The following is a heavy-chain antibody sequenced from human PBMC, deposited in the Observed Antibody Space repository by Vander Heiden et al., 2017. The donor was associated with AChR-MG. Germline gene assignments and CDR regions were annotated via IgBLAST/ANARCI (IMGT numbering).Heavy chain of an antibody. V-gene: IGHV4-59*01. D-gene: IGHD3-16*02. CDR3: ARSPYRPEVWFDP. J-gene: IGHJ5*02. Sequence: QVKLQESGPGLVKPSETLSHPCTHSGCPISSYDWSWIRQPPGKGLEWIGYIYYSGSTNYNPSLKSRVTISVDTSKNQFSLKLSSVTAADTAVYYCARSPYRPEVWFDPWGQGTLVTVSS. CDR1: GCPISSYD. CDR2: IYYSGST.